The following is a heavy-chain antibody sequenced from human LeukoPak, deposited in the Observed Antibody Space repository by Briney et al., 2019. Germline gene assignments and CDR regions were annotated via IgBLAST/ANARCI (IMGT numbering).Heavy chain of an antibody. D-gene: IGHD7-27*01. CDR3: ARFSPRAMGNYLDF. CDR2: IYPRGST. Sequence: SETLSLTCAVSGGSISSGSYSWSWIRQPPGKGLEWIGYIYPRGSTYYNPSLKSRVILSLDKSANQFSLNLSSVIAADTAVYYCARFSPRAMGNYLDFWGQGTLVTVSS. V-gene: IGHV4-30-2*01. J-gene: IGHJ4*02. CDR1: GGSISSGSYS.